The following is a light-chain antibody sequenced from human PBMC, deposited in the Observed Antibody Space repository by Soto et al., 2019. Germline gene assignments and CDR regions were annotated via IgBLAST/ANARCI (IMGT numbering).Light chain of an antibody. V-gene: IGKV3-15*01. Sequence: EIVMTQSPATLSVSPGERATLSCRASQSVSSNLAWYQQKPGQAPSLLIYGASTRATGTPARFSGSGSGTEFTLTISSLQSEDFAVYYCQQYIRWSLTFGGGTKVDI. CDR1: QSVSSN. CDR3: QQYIRWSLT. CDR2: GAS. J-gene: IGKJ4*01.